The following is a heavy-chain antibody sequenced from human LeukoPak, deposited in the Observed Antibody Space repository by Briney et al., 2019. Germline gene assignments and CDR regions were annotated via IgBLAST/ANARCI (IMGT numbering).Heavy chain of an antibody. J-gene: IGHJ4*02. CDR3: ASDGIAAAGMGFDY. CDR2: INPNSGGT. CDR1: GGTFSSYA. D-gene: IGHD6-13*01. V-gene: IGHV1-2*02. Sequence: GASVKVSCKASGGTFSSYAISWVRQAPGQGLEWMGWINPNSGGTNYAQKFQGRVTMTRDTSISTAYMELSRLRSDDTAVYYCASDGIAAAGMGFDYWGQGTLVTVSS.